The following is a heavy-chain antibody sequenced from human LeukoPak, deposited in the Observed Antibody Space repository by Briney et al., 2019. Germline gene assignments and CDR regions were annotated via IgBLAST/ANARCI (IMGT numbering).Heavy chain of an antibody. CDR3: ARGDSSGYYYGTHFDY. J-gene: IGHJ4*02. CDR2: IYHSGST. CDR1: GGSISSGGYS. D-gene: IGHD3-22*01. Sequence: SQTLSLTCAVSGGSISSGGYSWSWIRQPPGKGLEWIGYIYHSGSTYYNPSLKSRVTISVDRSKNQFSLKLSCVTAADTAVYYCARGDSSGYYYGTHFDYWGQGTLVTVSS. V-gene: IGHV4-30-2*01.